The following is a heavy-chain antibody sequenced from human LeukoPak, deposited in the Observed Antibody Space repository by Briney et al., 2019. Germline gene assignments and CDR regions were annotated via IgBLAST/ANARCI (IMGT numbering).Heavy chain of an antibody. D-gene: IGHD1-26*01. CDR3: ARTIVGAEGHAFDI. CDR1: GFPFSCYR. J-gene: IGHJ3*02. Sequence: PGGPLRLSCAASGFPFSCYRMNWVRQAPGKGLEWVSSISSSSSYIYYADSVKGRFTISRDNAKNSLYLQMNSLRAEDTAVYYCARTIVGAEGHAFDIWGQGTMVTVSS. CDR2: ISSSSSYI. V-gene: IGHV3-21*01.